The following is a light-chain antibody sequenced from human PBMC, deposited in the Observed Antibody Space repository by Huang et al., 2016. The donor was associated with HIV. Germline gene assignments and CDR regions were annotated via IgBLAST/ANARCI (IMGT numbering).Light chain of an antibody. CDR3: HQYGRSPPT. V-gene: IGKV3-20*01. CDR2: GAS. Sequence: EIVLTQSPGTLSLSPGERATLSCRANQTVTRRSLAWYQQRPGQAPRLLTSGASSRATGSPDRFSGSGSGTDFALTISGLEPEDFVIYYCHQYGRSPPTFGRGTKLEIK. J-gene: IGKJ2*01. CDR1: QTVTRRS.